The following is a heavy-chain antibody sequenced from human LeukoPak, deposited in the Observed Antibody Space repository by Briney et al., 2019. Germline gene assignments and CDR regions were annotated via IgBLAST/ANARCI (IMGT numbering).Heavy chain of an antibody. V-gene: IGHV4-4*07. CDR3: ARLNQLLPLSWFDP. Sequence: SETLSLTCTVSGGSISSYYWSWIRQPAGKGLEWIGRIYTSGSTNYNPSLKSRVTMSIDTSKNQFSLKLSSVTAADTAVYYCARLNQLLPLSWFDPWGQGTLVTVSS. CDR2: IYTSGST. J-gene: IGHJ5*02. D-gene: IGHD2-2*01. CDR1: GGSISSYY.